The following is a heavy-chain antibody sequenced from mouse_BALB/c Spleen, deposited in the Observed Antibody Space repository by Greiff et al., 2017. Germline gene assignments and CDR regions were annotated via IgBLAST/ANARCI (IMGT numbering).Heavy chain of an antibody. D-gene: IGHD1-1*01. CDR1: GYAFSSSW. Sequence: QVQLQQSGPELVKPGASVKISCKASGYAFSSSWMNWVKQRPGQGLEWIGRIYPGDGDTNYNGKFKGKATLTADKSSSTAYMQLSSLTSVDAAVYYCERGAKDGSIPYAMDYWGQGTSVTVSS. CDR2: IYPGDGDT. CDR3: ERGAKDGSIPYAMDY. J-gene: IGHJ4*01. V-gene: IGHV1-82*01.